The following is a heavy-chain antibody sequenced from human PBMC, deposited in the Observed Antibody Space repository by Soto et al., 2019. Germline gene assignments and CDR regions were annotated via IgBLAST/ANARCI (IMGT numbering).Heavy chain of an antibody. Sequence: GGSLRLSCAASVFTFSNYAMTWVRQAPGKGLEWVSSIPYTGGSTYYADSVKGRFAISRDNAKNSLYLQMNSLRAEDTAVYYCARAIYFSPYYFDYWGQGTLVTVSS. CDR1: VFTFSNYA. D-gene: IGHD3-9*01. CDR2: IPYTGGST. V-gene: IGHV3-23*01. J-gene: IGHJ4*02. CDR3: ARAIYFSPYYFDY.